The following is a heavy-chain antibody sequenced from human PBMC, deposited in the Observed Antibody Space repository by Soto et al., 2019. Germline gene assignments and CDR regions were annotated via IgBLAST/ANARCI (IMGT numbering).Heavy chain of an antibody. J-gene: IGHJ4*02. Sequence: GGSLRLSCAASGFTFSSYGMHWVRQAPGKGLEWVAVIWYDGSKKYYADSVKGRFTISRDNSKNTLYLQMNSLRAEDTAVYYCARDGGYCSGGSCYPRYYFDYWGQGTLVTVSS. V-gene: IGHV3-33*01. CDR1: GFTFSSYG. CDR2: IWYDGSKK. D-gene: IGHD2-15*01. CDR3: ARDGGYCSGGSCYPRYYFDY.